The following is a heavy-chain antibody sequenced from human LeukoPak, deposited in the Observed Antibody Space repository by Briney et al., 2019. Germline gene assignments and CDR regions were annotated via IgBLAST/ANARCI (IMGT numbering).Heavy chain of an antibody. CDR2: INPNSGGT. Sequence: ASVKVSCKASGYTFTSYSISWVRQAPGQGLEWMGWINPNSGGTNYAQKFQGRVTMTRGTSISTAYMELSRLRSDDTAVYYCARVVDSYNHYYYYMDVWGKGTTVTVSS. V-gene: IGHV1-2*02. D-gene: IGHD1-14*01. CDR3: ARVVDSYNHYYYYMDV. J-gene: IGHJ6*03. CDR1: GYTFTSYS.